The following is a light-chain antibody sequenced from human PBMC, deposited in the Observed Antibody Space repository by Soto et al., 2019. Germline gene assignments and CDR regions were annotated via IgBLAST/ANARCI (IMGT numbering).Light chain of an antibody. CDR1: QSVSNY. CDR2: AAS. Sequence: EIVLTQSLATLSFSPLERATLXSRASQSVSNYLAWYQQNPGQAPRLLIYAASNRATGIPDRFSGSGSGTDFTLTISRLEPEDFAVYYCQQYGSSGTFGQGTKVDIK. CDR3: QQYGSSGT. J-gene: IGKJ1*01. V-gene: IGKV3-20*01.